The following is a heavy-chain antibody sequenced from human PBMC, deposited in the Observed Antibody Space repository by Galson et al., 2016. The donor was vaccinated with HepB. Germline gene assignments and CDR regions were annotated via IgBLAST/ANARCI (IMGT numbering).Heavy chain of an antibody. V-gene: IGHV4-4*02. Sequence: SETLSLTCAVSGGSIDSIYWWTWVRQAPGKGLEWIGQISHGGTTNYNPSLKSRDTLSVDTSKNQFSLNLTSVTAAATAVYYCAREPYHSSGYQPFDNWGQGTLSPSPQ. D-gene: IGHD3-22*01. CDR1: GGSIDSIYW. CDR3: AREPYHSSGYQPFDN. J-gene: IGHJ4*02. CDR2: ISHGGTT.